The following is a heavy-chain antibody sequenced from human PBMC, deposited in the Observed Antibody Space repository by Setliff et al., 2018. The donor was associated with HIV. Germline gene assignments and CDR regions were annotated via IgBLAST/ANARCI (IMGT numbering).Heavy chain of an antibody. V-gene: IGHV1-69*13. CDR1: GGTFSSYT. CDR2: IIPIFGTT. Sequence: RASVKVSCKASGGTFSSYTISWVRQAPGQGLEWMGGIIPIFGTTNYAQKFQGRVTITADESTSTAYMELSSLRSEDTAVYYCAMSMTTYPASRAFDIWGQGTMVTVS. D-gene: IGHD4-4*01. J-gene: IGHJ3*02. CDR3: AMSMTTYPASRAFDI.